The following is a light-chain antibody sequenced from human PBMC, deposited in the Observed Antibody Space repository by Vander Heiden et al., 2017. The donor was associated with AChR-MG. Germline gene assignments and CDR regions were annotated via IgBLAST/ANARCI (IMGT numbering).Light chain of an antibody. V-gene: IGKV2-28*01. CDR3: RQALQTPQT. CDR2: LGS. Sequence: DIVLTQSPLSLPVTPGEPASISCRSSQSLLHSNGYNYLDWYLQKPGQSPQLLIYLGSNRASGVPDRFSGSASGIDYTLKISRAEAEDVGVYYCRQALQTPQTFGQGTKVEIK. CDR1: QSLLHSNGYNY. J-gene: IGKJ1*01.